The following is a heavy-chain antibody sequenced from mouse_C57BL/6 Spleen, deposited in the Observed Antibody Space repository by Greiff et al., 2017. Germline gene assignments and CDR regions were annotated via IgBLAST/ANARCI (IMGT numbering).Heavy chain of an antibody. J-gene: IGHJ2*01. D-gene: IGHD1-1*01. Sequence: VQLVESGPELVKPGASVKISCKASGYAFSSSWMNWVKQRPGKGLEWIGRIYPGDGDTNYNGKFKGKATLTADKSSSTAYMQLSSLTSEGSAVYFCARGSSYHFDYWGQGTTLTVSS. CDR2: IYPGDGDT. CDR1: GYAFSSSW. V-gene: IGHV1-82*01. CDR3: ARGSSYHFDY.